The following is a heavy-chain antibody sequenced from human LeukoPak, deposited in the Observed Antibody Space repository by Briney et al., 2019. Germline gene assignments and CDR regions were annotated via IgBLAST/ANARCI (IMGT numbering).Heavy chain of an antibody. D-gene: IGHD6-6*01. Sequence: GASVKVSCKASGYTFTGYYMHWVRQAPGQGLEWMGWINPNSGGTNYAQKFQGRVTMTRDTSISTAYMELSRLRSDDTAVYYCARGRWWFAGRPPHYMDVWGKGTTVTVSS. J-gene: IGHJ6*03. CDR3: ARGRWWFAGRPPHYMDV. CDR1: GYTFTGYY. CDR2: INPNSGGT. V-gene: IGHV1-2*02.